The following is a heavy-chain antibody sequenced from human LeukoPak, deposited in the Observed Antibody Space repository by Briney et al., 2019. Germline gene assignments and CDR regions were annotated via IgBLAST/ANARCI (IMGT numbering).Heavy chain of an antibody. CDR3: ARSYHDSSGYLYVY. Sequence: KSGGSLRLSCAASGFTFSDYYMSWIRQAPGKGLEWVSYISSSGSTIYYADSVKGRFTISRDNAKNSLYLQMNSLRAEDTAVYYCARSYHDSSGYLYVYWGQGTLVTVSS. D-gene: IGHD3-22*01. J-gene: IGHJ4*02. CDR2: ISSSGSTI. CDR1: GFTFSDYY. V-gene: IGHV3-11*01.